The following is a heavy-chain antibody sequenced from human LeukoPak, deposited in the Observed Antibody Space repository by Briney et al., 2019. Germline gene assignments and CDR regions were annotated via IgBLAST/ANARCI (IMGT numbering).Heavy chain of an antibody. CDR3: AKSSYYDASGYYREYYFDY. J-gene: IGHJ4*02. V-gene: IGHV3-23*01. Sequence: GGSLRLSFAASRFTFSSYGMSWVRQAPGKGLEWVSSISGSGGSTYYADSVKGRFTISRDNSKNTLYLQMNSLRDEDTAVYYCAKSSYYDASGYYREYYFDYWGQGTLVTVSS. CDR2: ISGSGGST. CDR1: RFTFSSYG. D-gene: IGHD3-22*01.